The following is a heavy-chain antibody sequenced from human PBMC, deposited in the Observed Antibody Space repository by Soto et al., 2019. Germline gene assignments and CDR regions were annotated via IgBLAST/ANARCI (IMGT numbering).Heavy chain of an antibody. CDR3: AKDSRSGWFCQDY. V-gene: IGHV3-23*01. J-gene: IGHJ4*02. D-gene: IGHD6-19*01. CDR2: ISGSGGST. Sequence: EVQLLESGGGLVQPGGSLRLSCAASGFTFSSYAMSWVRQAPGKGLEWVSAISGSGGSTYYADSVKGRFTISRDNSKNTLYMQMNSLRAEDTAVYYCAKDSRSGWFCQDYWGQGTLVTVSS. CDR1: GFTFSSYA.